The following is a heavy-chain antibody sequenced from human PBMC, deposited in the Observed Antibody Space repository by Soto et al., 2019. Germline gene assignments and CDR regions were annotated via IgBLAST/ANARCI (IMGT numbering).Heavy chain of an antibody. V-gene: IGHV3-30*03. CDR3: ATPLGLGYCSGGSCSSSPPVPFDP. Sequence: GGSLRLSCAASGFTFSSYGMHWVRQAPGKGLEWVAVISYDGSNKYYADSVKGRFTISRDNSKNTLYLQMNSLRAEYTAVYYCATPLGLGYCSGGSCSSSPPVPFDPWGQGTLVTVSS. J-gene: IGHJ5*02. D-gene: IGHD2-15*01. CDR1: GFTFSSYG. CDR2: ISYDGSNK.